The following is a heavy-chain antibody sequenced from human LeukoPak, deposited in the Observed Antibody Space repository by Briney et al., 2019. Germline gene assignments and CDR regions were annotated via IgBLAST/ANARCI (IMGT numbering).Heavy chain of an antibody. CDR1: GYTFTSYD. CDR2: MNPNSGNT. Sequence: GASVKVSCKASGYTFTSYDINWVRQATGQGVEWMGWMNPNSGNTGYAQKFQGRVTMTRNTSISTAYMELSSLRSEDTAVYYCARTIAVAGALGSNYWGQGTLVTVSS. V-gene: IGHV1-8*01. CDR3: ARTIAVAGALGSNY. D-gene: IGHD6-19*01. J-gene: IGHJ4*02.